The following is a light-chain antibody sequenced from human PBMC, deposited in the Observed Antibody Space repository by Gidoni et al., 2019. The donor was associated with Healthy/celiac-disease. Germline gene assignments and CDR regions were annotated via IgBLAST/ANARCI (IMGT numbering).Light chain of an antibody. V-gene: IGKV3-15*01. Sequence: IRMRQSLATLSVSPEKRAPLSCRPRQSVRRNFAWYQQNHGQAPRVLIYGASTRATGIPARMSSGGSGAWFMQISRSLLSSDDVVYYYGQHNGRSPLTFGGGTKVEIK. J-gene: IGKJ4*02. CDR3: GQHNGRSPLT. CDR2: GAS. CDR1: QSVRRN.